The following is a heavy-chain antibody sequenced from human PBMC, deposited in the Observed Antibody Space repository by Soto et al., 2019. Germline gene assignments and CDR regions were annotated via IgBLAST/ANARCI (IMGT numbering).Heavy chain of an antibody. Sequence: QVPLMQSGAEVKKPGASVKVSCKASGYTFTYYEITWVRQAPGQGLEWMGWISAYSGNTNYAQKLQGRLTMTTDTSTNTAYMELRSLRSDATAVYYCARVVKAGDYGDYGRYYFDYWGHGTLVTVSS. CDR1: GYTFTYYE. D-gene: IGHD4-17*01. J-gene: IGHJ4*01. V-gene: IGHV1-18*04. CDR2: ISAYSGNT. CDR3: ARVVKAGDYGDYGRYYFDY.